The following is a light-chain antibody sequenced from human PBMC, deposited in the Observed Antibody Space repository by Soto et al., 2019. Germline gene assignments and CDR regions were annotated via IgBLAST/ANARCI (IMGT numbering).Light chain of an antibody. Sequence: EIRLPRSLPPLLLLQGERATLSCRASQSVSSNLAWYQQKPGEAPSHLIYGASTRATGIPARFSGSGSGTEFTLTISSLQSEDFAVYYCQQYNNWPPLTFGGGTKVDIK. V-gene: IGKV3-15*01. CDR1: QSVSSN. CDR3: QQYNNWPPLT. CDR2: GAS. J-gene: IGKJ4*01.